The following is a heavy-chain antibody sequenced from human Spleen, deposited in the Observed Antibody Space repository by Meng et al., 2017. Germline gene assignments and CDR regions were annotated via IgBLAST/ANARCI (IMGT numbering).Heavy chain of an antibody. Sequence: GESLKISCAASGFTFKNYGMHWDRQAPGKGLEWVANINQGGSEKYYVDPVRGRFTISRDNTKNSLYLQRNSRRVEETAVYYCAREGGYNSSWYIDWGQGTLVTVSS. CDR3: AREGGYNSSWYID. V-gene: IGHV3-7*01. D-gene: IGHD6-13*01. CDR1: GFTFKNYG. CDR2: INQGGSEK. J-gene: IGHJ4*02.